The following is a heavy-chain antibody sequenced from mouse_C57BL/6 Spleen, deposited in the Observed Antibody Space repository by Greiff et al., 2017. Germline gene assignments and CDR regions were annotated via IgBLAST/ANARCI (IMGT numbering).Heavy chain of an antibody. J-gene: IGHJ4*01. V-gene: IGHV1-26*01. D-gene: IGHD4-1*01. CDR1: GYTFTDYY. CDR2: INPNNGGT. CDR3: ARKEDWDGYAMDY. Sequence: VQLQQSGPELVKPGASVKISCKASGYTFTDYYMNWVKQSHGKSLEWIGDINPNNGGTSYNQKFKGKATLTVDKSSSTAYMELRSLTSEDSAVYYCARKEDWDGYAMDYWGQGTSVTVSS.